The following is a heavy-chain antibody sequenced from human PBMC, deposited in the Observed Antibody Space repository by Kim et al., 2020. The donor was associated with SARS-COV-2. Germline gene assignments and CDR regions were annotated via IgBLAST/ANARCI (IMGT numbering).Heavy chain of an antibody. CDR2: ISWNSGSI. J-gene: IGHJ4*02. CDR1: GFTFGDYA. V-gene: IGHV3-9*01. Sequence: GGSLRLSCAASGFTFGDYAMHWVRQAPGKGLEWVSGISWNSGSIGYADSVKGRFTISRDNAKNSLYLQMNSLRAEYTALYYCAKDTKSGYSSSWYGFDYWGQGTLVTVSS. D-gene: IGHD6-13*01. CDR3: AKDTKSGYSSSWYGFDY.